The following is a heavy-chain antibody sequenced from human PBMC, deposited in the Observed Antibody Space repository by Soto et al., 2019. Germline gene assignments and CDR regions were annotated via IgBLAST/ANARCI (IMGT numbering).Heavy chain of an antibody. J-gene: IGHJ4*02. CDR2: VYSTGST. V-gene: IGHV3-53*01. CDR3: AREGMGFGY. Sequence: GGSLRLSCAASGFTFSDYYMSWIRQAPGKGLEWVSVVYSTGSTYYADSVKGRFTISRDISKNMIYLQMDSLRAEDTAVYYCAREGMGFGYWGQGTLVTVSS. D-gene: IGHD1-26*01. CDR1: GFTFSDYY.